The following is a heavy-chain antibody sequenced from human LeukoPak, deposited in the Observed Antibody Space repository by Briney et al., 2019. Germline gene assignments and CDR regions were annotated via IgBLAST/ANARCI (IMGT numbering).Heavy chain of an antibody. D-gene: IGHD2-8*01. CDR2: ISTGGST. Sequence: PSETLSLTCTVSGGSISNYYWSWIRQPAGKGLEWIGRISTGGSTNYNSSLKSRVTMSVDTSKNQFSLKLSSVTAADTAVYYCARTIGLMVYAGMLGWFDPWGQGTLVTVSP. CDR3: ARTIGLMVYAGMLGWFDP. J-gene: IGHJ5*02. V-gene: IGHV4-4*07. CDR1: GGSISNYY.